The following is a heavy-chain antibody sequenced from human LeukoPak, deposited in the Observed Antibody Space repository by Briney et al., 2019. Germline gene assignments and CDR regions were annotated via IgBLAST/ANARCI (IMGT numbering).Heavy chain of an antibody. Sequence: GGSLRLSCAASGFTFDDYAMHWVRQAPGKGLEWVSGISWNSGSIGYADSVKGRFTISRDNAKNSLYLQMNSLRAEDMALYYCANDGVVRYCSCGSCHLGGGYFDYWGQGTLVTVSS. CDR1: GFTFDDYA. CDR3: ANDGVVRYCSCGSCHLGGGYFDY. CDR2: ISWNSGSI. J-gene: IGHJ4*02. V-gene: IGHV3-9*03. D-gene: IGHD2-15*01.